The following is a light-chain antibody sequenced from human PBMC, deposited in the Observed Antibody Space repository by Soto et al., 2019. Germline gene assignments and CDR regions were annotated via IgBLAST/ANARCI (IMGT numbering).Light chain of an antibody. Sequence: DIQMTQSPSSLSASVGDRVTITCRASQSISWYLNWYQQKPGKAPKLLIYAESSLQSGVPSRFSGSGSGTDFTLTISSLQPEDFATYYCQQSYSTPQNTFGQGTKLEIK. J-gene: IGKJ2*01. CDR3: QQSYSTPQNT. V-gene: IGKV1-39*01. CDR1: QSISWY. CDR2: AES.